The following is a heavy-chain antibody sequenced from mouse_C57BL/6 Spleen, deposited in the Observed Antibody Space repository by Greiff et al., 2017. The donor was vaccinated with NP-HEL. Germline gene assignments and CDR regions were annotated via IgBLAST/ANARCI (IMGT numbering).Heavy chain of an antibody. D-gene: IGHD2-3*01. V-gene: IGHV5-17*01. CDR1: GFTFSDYG. Sequence: EVNLVESGGGLVKPGGSLKISCAASGFTFSDYGMTWVRQAPEKGLEWVAYISSGSSSIYYADTVKGRFTISRDKATNTLFLQMTSLRSEDTAMYYCARSGYYEDAMDYWGQGTSVTVSS. CDR2: ISSGSSSI. J-gene: IGHJ4*01. CDR3: ARSGYYEDAMDY.